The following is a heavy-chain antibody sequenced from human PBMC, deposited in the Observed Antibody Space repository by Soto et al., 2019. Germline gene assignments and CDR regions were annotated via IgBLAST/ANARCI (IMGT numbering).Heavy chain of an antibody. CDR2: IYTGGST. V-gene: IGHV3-66*01. D-gene: IGHD6-13*01. Sequence: QAPGKGLEWVSAIYTGGSTYYAESVKGRFTISRDNSKNTLYLQMNSLRAEDTAVYYCARDRIATAGTFFDYWGQGTLVTVSS. J-gene: IGHJ4*02. CDR3: ARDRIATAGTFFDY.